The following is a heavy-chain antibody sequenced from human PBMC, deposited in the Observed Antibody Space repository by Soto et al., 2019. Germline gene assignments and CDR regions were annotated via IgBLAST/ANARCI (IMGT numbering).Heavy chain of an antibody. CDR2: IKSDGSDT. CDR1: GFTFSTYW. Sequence: EVQLVESGGGLVQPGGSLRLSCAASGFTFSTYWMHWVRQAPGKGLVWVSRIKSDGSDTSYAVSVKGRFTISRDNAKNTLELQMSTLRAEDTAVYYCVRVAYGDLGGWGQGTLVTVSS. V-gene: IGHV3-74*01. D-gene: IGHD4-17*01. CDR3: VRVAYGDLGG. J-gene: IGHJ4*02.